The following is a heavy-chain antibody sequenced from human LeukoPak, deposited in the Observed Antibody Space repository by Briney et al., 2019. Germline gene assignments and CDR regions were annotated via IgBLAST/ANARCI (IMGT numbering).Heavy chain of an antibody. CDR1: GFTFRSYW. V-gene: IGHV3-74*01. CDR2: INSDGSST. CDR3: AKGIAVAGDAFDI. D-gene: IGHD6-19*01. J-gene: IGHJ3*02. Sequence: GGSLRLSCAASGFTFRSYWMHWVRQAPGKGLVWVSRINSDGSSTSYADSVKGRFTISRDNAKNSLYLQMNSLRAEDTAVYYCAKGIAVAGDAFDIWGQGTMVTVSS.